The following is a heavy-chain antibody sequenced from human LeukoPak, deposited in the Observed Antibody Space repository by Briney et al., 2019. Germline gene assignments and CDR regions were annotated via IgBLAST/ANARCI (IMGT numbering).Heavy chain of an antibody. D-gene: IGHD3-22*01. CDR2: IWYDGSNK. CDR1: GFTFRSYG. CDR3: ARADYYDSSGYYDY. V-gene: IGHV3-33*01. J-gene: IGHJ4*02. Sequence: PGGSLRLSCAASGFTFRSYGMHWVRPAPGKGLEWVAVIWYDGSNKYYADSVKGRFTISRDNSKNTLYLQMNSLRAEDTAVYYCARADYYDSSGYYDYWGQGTLVTVSS.